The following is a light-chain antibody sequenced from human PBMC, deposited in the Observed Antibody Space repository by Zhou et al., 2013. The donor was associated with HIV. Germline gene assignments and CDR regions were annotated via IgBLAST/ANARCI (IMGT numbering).Light chain of an antibody. V-gene: IGKV3-20*01. CDR2: GAS. J-gene: IGKJ4*01. CDR1: QSVSTN. CDR3: QQYGSSPNT. Sequence: EVVMTQSPATLSVSPGDRATLSCRASQSVSTNLAWYQQKPGQAPRLLIYGASSRATGIPDRFSGSGSGTDFTLTISRLEPEDFAVYYCQQYGSSPNTFGGGTKVEIK.